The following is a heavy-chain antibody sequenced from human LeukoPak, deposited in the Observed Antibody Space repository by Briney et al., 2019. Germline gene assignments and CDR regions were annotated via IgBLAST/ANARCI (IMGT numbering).Heavy chain of an antibody. Sequence: PSQTLSLTCTVSGGSISSGDYYWSWIRQPPGKGLERIGYIYHSGSTYYNPSLKSRVTISVDTSKNQFSLKLSSVTAADTAVYYCARGVMGDRNDYFDYWGQGTLVTVSS. J-gene: IGHJ4*02. CDR2: IYHSGST. V-gene: IGHV4-30-4*08. CDR1: GGSISSGDYY. CDR3: ARGVMGDRNDYFDY. D-gene: IGHD3-16*01.